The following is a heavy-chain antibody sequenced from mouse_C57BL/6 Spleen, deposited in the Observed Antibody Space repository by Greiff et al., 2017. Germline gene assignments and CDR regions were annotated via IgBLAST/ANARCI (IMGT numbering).Heavy chain of an antibody. V-gene: IGHV1-52*01. CDR1: GYTFTSYW. D-gene: IGHD1-1*01. J-gene: IGHJ3*01. CDR2: IDPSDSET. Sequence: VQLQQPGAELVRPGSSVKLSCKASGYTFTSYWMHWVKQRPIQGLEWIGNIDPSDSETHYNQKFKDKATLTVDKSSSTAYMQLSSLTSEDSAVYDCAREEIRMTTVVEEAWFAYWGQGTLVTVSA. CDR3: AREEIRMTTVVEEAWFAY.